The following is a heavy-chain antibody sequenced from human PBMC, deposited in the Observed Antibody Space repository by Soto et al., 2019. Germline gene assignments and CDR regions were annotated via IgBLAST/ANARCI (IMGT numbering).Heavy chain of an antibody. CDR1: GFALTTYT. Sequence: KPAGSLRLSCVASGFALTTYTMNWVRQAPGTGLEWVSSINGRSNYKYYSDSVKGRFTVSRDNAQNSLFLQMSRLGPEDTAVYYCAKDSGINGYSYGLFDYWGQGTLVTVSS. CDR2: INGRSNYK. J-gene: IGHJ4*02. CDR3: AKDSGINGYSYGLFDY. D-gene: IGHD5-18*01. V-gene: IGHV3-21*01.